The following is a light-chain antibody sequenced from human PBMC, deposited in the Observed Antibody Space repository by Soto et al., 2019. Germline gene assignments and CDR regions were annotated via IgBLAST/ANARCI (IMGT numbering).Light chain of an antibody. CDR3: QQLNSYPLT. V-gene: IGKV1-9*01. Sequence: DIQLTQSPSFLSASVGDRVTITCRASQGISSYLASYQQKPGKAPKLLSYAASTLQSGVPSRFSGFGSGTEFTLTISSLQPEDFATDYCQQLNSYPLTVGGGTKVEIK. J-gene: IGKJ4*01. CDR2: AAS. CDR1: QGISSY.